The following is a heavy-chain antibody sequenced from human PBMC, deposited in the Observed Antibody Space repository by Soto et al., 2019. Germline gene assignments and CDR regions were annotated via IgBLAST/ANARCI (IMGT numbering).Heavy chain of an antibody. CDR1: GYTFTSYA. D-gene: IGHD3-10*01. V-gene: IGHV1-3*01. J-gene: IGHJ4*02. CDR2: INAGNGNT. CDR3: ARDRITMVRGVRLPDY. Sequence: QVQLVQSGAEVKKPGASVKVSCKASGYTFTSYAMHWVRQAPGQRLEWMGWINAGNGNTKYSQKFQGRVTITRDTSASTAYMELSSLRSEDTAVYYCARDRITMVRGVRLPDYWGQGTLVTVSS.